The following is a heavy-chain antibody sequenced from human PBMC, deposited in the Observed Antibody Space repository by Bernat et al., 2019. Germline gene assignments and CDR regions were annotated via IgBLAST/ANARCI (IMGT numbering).Heavy chain of an antibody. CDR3: AKEGVGDAFDI. D-gene: IGHD2-15*01. CDR1: GFTFSSYG. CDR2: ISYDGSNK. Sequence: QVQLVESGGGVVQPGRSLRLSCAASGFTFSSYGMHWVRQAPGKGLEWVAVISYDGSNKYYADSVEGRFTISRDNSKNTLYLQMNSLRAEDTAVYYCAKEGVGDAFDIWGQGTMVTVSS. J-gene: IGHJ3*02. V-gene: IGHV3-30*18.